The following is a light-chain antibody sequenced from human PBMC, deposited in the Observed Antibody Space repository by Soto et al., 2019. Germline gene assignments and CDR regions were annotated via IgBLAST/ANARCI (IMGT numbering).Light chain of an antibody. CDR1: QSISNW. J-gene: IGKJ1*01. Sequence: DLHLTQSPSTLPASVGDRLTNTCRASQSISNWLAWYHQKPGTDPKLLIYHASTLESGGPSRFSGRGSGKGFNEPIIGMQPKDVLSCSLIHLSKLFWEFGQGTKVDIK. CDR2: HAS. CDR3: IHLSKLFWE. V-gene: IGKV1-5*01.